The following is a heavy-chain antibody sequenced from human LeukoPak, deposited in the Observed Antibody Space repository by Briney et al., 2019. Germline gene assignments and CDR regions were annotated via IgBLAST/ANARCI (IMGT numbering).Heavy chain of an antibody. V-gene: IGHV4-39*01. Sequence: SETLSLTCTVSGGSISSSSYYWGWIRQPPGKGLEWIGSIYYSGSTYYNPSLKSRVTISVDTSKNQFSLKLSSVTAADTAVYYCARLNVGRGSGYSYGFAFDIWGQGTMVTVSS. D-gene: IGHD5-18*01. J-gene: IGHJ3*02. CDR2: IYYSGST. CDR1: GGSISSSSYY. CDR3: ARLNVGRGSGYSYGFAFDI.